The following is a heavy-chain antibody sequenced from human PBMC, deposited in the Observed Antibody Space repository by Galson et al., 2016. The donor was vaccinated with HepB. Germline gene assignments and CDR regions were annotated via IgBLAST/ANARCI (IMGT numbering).Heavy chain of an antibody. D-gene: IGHD1/OR15-1a*01. CDR2: LNPKSGDT. CDR3: AREATTPVTAHGGYGVDV. CDR1: GYTFTDYY. V-gene: IGHV1-2*02. J-gene: IGHJ6*04. Sequence: SVKVSCKASGYTFTDYYLHWVRQAPGHGLEWLGWLNPKSGDTNYAQQFQGRVTVTSITSKRTVYLDLRRLRTDDTAVYSCAREATTPVTAHGGYGVDVWGEGTTVIVSS.